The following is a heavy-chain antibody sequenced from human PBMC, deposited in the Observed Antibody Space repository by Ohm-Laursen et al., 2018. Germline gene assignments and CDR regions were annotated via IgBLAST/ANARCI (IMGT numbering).Heavy chain of an antibody. CDR1: RFTFSDYY. V-gene: IGHV3-69-1*01. CDR2: VSSTNTR. CDR3: ARCQSGRSLSDS. J-gene: IGHJ4*02. Sequence: SLRLSCAASRFTFSDYYMNWVCQALGKGLEWVSSVSSTNTRYYADSVKGRFTISRDNAKNSLYLQMDSLRAEDTAVYYCARCQSGRSLSDSWGQGTLVTVSS. D-gene: IGHD3-3*01.